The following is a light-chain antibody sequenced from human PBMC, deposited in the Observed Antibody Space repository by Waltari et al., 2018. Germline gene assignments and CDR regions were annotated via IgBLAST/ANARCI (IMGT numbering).Light chain of an antibody. V-gene: IGKV3-11*01. CDR3: QQGSVLPLT. Sequence: EIVFTQSPATLSLSAGARATLSCRASQSVFNYLAWYQQKPGQAPRLLIYDTSKRATGIPARFSGSGSGTDFTLTISNLEAEDFALYFCQQGSVLPLTFGGGTKVDIK. J-gene: IGKJ4*01. CDR2: DTS. CDR1: QSVFNY.